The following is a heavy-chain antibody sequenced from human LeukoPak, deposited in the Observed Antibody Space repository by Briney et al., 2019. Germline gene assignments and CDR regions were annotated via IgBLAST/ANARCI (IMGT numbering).Heavy chain of an antibody. CDR1: GGTFSSYA. V-gene: IGHV1-69*04. Sequence: SVKVSCKASGGTFSSYAISWVRQAPGQGPEWMGRIIPILGIANYAQKFQGRVTITADKSTSTAYMELSSLRSEDTAVYYCASVTTSYPLGYFDYWGQGTLVTVSS. J-gene: IGHJ4*02. CDR2: IIPILGIA. CDR3: ASVTTSYPLGYFDY. D-gene: IGHD3-3*01.